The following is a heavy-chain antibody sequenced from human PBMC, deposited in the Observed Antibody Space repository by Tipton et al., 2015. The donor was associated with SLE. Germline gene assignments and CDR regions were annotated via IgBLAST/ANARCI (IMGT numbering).Heavy chain of an antibody. CDR3: ARDRGAYCSGGSCYSGAFDI. Sequence: SGFTFSSYGMNWVRQAPGKGLEWVAVIWYDGSNKYYADSVKGRFTISRDNSKNTLYLQMNSLRAEDTAVYYCARDRGAYCSGGSCYSGAFDIWGQGTMVTVSS. CDR2: IWYDGSNK. J-gene: IGHJ3*02. CDR1: GFTFSSYG. D-gene: IGHD2-15*01. V-gene: IGHV3-33*01.